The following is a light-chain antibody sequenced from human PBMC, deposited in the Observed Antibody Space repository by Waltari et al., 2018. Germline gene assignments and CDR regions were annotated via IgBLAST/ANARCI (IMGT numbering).Light chain of an antibody. Sequence: QSALTQPASVSGSPGQSITISCTGTSNDVGFYNYVSWYQQHPGKPPKVIIYEVSNRPSGICNRFSGSKSGNTASLTISGLQPEDEADYHCSAYTSTSALVFGTGTKVTVL. V-gene: IGLV2-14*01. CDR2: EVS. CDR3: SAYTSTSALV. CDR1: SNDVGFYNY. J-gene: IGLJ1*01.